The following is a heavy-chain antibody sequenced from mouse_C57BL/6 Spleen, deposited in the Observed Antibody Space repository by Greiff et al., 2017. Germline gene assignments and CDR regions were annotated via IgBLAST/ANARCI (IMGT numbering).Heavy chain of an antibody. CDR3: ARSLLLRYDYYAMDY. D-gene: IGHD1-1*01. CDR2: INPNNGGT. V-gene: IGHV1-22*01. Sequence: EVKLQQSGPELVKPGASVKMSCKASGYTFTDYNMHWVKQSHGKSLEWIGYINPNNGGTSYNQKFKGKATLTVNKSSSTAYMELRSLTSEDSAVYYCARSLLLRYDYYAMDYWGQGTSVTVSS. CDR1: GYTFTDYN. J-gene: IGHJ4*01.